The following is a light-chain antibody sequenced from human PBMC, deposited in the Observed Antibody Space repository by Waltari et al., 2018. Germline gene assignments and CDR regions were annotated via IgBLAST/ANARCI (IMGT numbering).Light chain of an antibody. CDR1: NIERKS. J-gene: IGLJ1*01. CDR3: QVWDANTDPGV. V-gene: IGLV3-21*01. Sequence: SYVLTQPPSVAAAPGETARVTCGGNNIERKSVHWYQQKPGQAPVLVISYDSDRPSGSPGRFSGSNSGDTATLTISRVEAGDEADYYCQVWDANTDPGVFGTGTEVTVL. CDR2: YDS.